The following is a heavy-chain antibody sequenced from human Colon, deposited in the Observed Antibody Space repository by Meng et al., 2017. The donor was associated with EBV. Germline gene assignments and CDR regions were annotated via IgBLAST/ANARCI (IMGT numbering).Heavy chain of an antibody. CDR3: ASFDHIPRRNYFDY. Sequence: QLRLQEWGPGLVEPQPTLSLPCPVTGGSMSSGNYYWSWIRQPPGKGLEWIGYIHHSGSAYYNPSLKSRVSISVDTSKNQFSLNLNSMTAADTAVYYCASFDHIPRRNYFDYWGQGTLVTVSS. CDR2: IHHSGSA. CDR1: GGSMSSGNYY. D-gene: IGHD2-21*01. V-gene: IGHV4-30-4*01. J-gene: IGHJ4*02.